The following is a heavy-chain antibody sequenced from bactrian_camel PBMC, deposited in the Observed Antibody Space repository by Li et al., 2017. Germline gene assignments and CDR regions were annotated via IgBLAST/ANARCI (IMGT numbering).Heavy chain of an antibody. V-gene: IGHV3S31*01. CDR2: ISSDGST. J-gene: IGHJ4*01. CDR3: AAAVWCSTVQPKWRY. CDR1: GFTFSSYA. D-gene: IGHD6*01. Sequence: VQLVESGGDLVRPGGSLRLSCAPSGFTFSSYAMSWVRQAPGKGLEWVSTISSDGSTYYEDSVKGRFTVSQDNAKITLYLQMNSLQPEDTGMYYCAAAVWCSTVQPKWRYWGQGTQVTVS.